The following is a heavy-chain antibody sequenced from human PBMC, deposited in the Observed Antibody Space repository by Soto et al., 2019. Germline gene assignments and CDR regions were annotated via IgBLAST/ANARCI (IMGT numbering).Heavy chain of an antibody. D-gene: IGHD5-18*01. Sequence: ASGKVSCKASGYTFTSYGIGWVRQAPGQGLEWMGWISAYNGNTNYAQKLQGRVTMTTDTSTSTAYMELRSLRSDDTAVYYCARSVDTAMASKYYFDYWGQGTLVTVSP. V-gene: IGHV1-18*01. CDR3: ARSVDTAMASKYYFDY. CDR2: ISAYNGNT. CDR1: GYTFTSYG. J-gene: IGHJ4*02.